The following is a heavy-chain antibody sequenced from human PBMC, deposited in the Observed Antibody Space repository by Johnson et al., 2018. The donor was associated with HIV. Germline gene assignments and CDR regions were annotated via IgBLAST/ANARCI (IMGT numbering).Heavy chain of an antibody. CDR3: ARPGYYDRSGLDAFDI. Sequence: VQLVESGGGLIQPGGSLRLSCAASGFTVSSNYMSWVRQAPGKGLEWVSVIYSGGSTYYADSVKGRFTISRDNSKNTLYLQMNSLRAEDTAVYYCARPGYYDRSGLDAFDIWGQGTVVTVSS. V-gene: IGHV3-66*03. CDR2: IYSGGST. J-gene: IGHJ3*02. CDR1: GFTVSSNY. D-gene: IGHD3-22*01.